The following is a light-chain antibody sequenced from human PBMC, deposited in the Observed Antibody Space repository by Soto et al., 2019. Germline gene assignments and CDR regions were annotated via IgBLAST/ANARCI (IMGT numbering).Light chain of an antibody. CDR3: QQYDTYPTT. V-gene: IGKV1-5*03. J-gene: IGKJ1*01. CDR1: QSISDW. Sequence: DIQMTQSPSTLSASVGDRVTIACRASQSISDWLAWYQQKPGQAPKFLIYKASNLESGVPSRFSGSGSGTEFTLTISSLQPDDFATYYFQQYDTYPTTFGQGTKVEIK. CDR2: KAS.